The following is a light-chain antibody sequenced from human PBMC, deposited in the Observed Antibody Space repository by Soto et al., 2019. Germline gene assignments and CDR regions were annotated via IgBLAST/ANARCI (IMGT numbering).Light chain of an antibody. V-gene: IGLV2-14*01. CDR1: SSDVGGYNY. Sequence: QSALTQPASVSGSPGQSITISCTGTSSDVGGYNYVSWYQQHPGKAPKLMIYEVSNRPSGVSNHFSGSKSCNTASLTISGLQAEDEADYYCSSYTSSSTLVFGGGTKLTVL. CDR2: EVS. CDR3: SSYTSSSTLV. J-gene: IGLJ2*01.